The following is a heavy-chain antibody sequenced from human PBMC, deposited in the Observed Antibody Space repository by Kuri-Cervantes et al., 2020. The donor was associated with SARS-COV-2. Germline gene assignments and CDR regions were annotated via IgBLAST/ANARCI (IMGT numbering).Heavy chain of an antibody. V-gene: IGHV4-59*01. CDR2: FYSTGVT. Sequence: SEPLSLTCTVSGGPINDYYWGWIRQPPGKGLEWIGYFYSTGVTNYDPSLKTRVTISTDASKNQLSLKLTSVTAADTAVYYCARDNILFSGSGFDTWGQGALVTVSS. CDR1: GGPINDYY. J-gene: IGHJ5*02. CDR3: ARDNILFSGSGFDT. D-gene: IGHD1-26*01.